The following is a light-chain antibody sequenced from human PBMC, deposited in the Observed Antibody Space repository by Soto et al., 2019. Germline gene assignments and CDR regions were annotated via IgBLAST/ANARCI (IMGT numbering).Light chain of an antibody. V-gene: IGKV1-39*01. CDR1: QSISGS. J-gene: IGKJ1*01. CDR3: QQRSNWPRTWT. CDR2: GAS. Sequence: DITMSQSPAAVSASERDRVTITCRASQSISGSLNWYQQKPGKAPKLLIYGASTLQSGVPSRFSGSGSGTDFTLTISSLEPEDFAVYYCQQRSNWPRTWTFGQGTKV.